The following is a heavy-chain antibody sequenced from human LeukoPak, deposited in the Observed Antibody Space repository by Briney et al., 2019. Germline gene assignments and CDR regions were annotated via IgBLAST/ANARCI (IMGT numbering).Heavy chain of an antibody. J-gene: IGHJ4*02. D-gene: IGHD1-14*01. CDR3: ARGRAPDY. V-gene: IGHV3-7*04. Sequence: GGSLRLSCAASGFTFSTYWMSWVRQAPGKGLEWVANIKQGGVDKYYVGSVSGRYTISRDDAKTSLYLQVNSLRPEDTAIYYCARGRAPDYWGQGTLVTVSS. CDR2: IKQGGVDK. CDR1: GFTFSTYW.